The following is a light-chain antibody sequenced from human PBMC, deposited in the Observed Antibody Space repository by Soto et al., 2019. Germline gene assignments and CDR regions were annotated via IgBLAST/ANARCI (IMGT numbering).Light chain of an antibody. CDR1: SSNIGAGYD. J-gene: IGLJ1*01. V-gene: IGLV1-40*01. CDR2: GNS. Sequence: QSALTQPPSVSGAPGQRVTISCTGSSSNIGAGYDVHWYQQLPGTAPKLLIYGNSNRPSGVPDRFSGSKSGTSASLAITGLQAEDEADYYCAAWDDSLSALYVFGTGTKVTVL. CDR3: AAWDDSLSALYV.